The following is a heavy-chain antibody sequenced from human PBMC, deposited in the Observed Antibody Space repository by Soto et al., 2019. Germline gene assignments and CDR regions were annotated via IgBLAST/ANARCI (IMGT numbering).Heavy chain of an antibody. J-gene: IGHJ4*02. D-gene: IGHD6-13*01. Sequence: SETLSLTCAVSGGSISSGGYSCNWIRQPPGKGLEWIGYIYHSGSTYYNPSLKSRVTISVDRSKNQFSLKLSSVTAADTAVYYCARAAMGGSSWPFDYWGQGTLVTVSS. CDR3: ARAAMGGSSWPFDY. CDR2: IYHSGST. CDR1: GGSISSGGYS. V-gene: IGHV4-30-2*01.